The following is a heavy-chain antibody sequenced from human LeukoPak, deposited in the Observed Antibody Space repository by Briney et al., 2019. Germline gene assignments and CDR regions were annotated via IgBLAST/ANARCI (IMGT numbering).Heavy chain of an antibody. V-gene: IGHV4-61*08. CDR3: ARGGYYFDY. D-gene: IGHD5-12*01. CDR2: IYYSGST. CDR1: GGSVSSAGYY. Sequence: SQTLSLTCTVSGGSVSSAGYYWSWIRQPPGKGLEWIGYIYYSGSTNYNPSLRSRVTISVNTSKNQFSLILSSLTAADAAVYYCARGGYYFDYWGQGTLVTVSS. J-gene: IGHJ4*02.